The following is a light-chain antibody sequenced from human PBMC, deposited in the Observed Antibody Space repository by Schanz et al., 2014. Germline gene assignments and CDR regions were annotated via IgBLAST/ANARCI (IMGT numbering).Light chain of an antibody. CDR2: RNN. CDR3: SSYSPAYTLGGAV. CDR1: SSNIGSNF. V-gene: IGLV1-47*01. J-gene: IGLJ2*01. Sequence: QSVLTQPPSASGTPGQRIPISCSGSSSNIGSNFLYWYQQLPGTAPKLLIYRNNQRPSGVPDRFSGSKSGTSASLAISGLRSEEEEDYSSSSYSPAYTLGGAVFGGGTKVTVL.